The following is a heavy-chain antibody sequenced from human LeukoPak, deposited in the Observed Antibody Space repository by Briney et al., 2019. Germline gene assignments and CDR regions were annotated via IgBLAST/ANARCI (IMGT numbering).Heavy chain of an antibody. D-gene: IGHD3-10*01. CDR3: ARDSTYYYDSGSSGPHYFDN. Sequence: GKSLRLSCAASGSTFSNYAMHWVRQAPGKGLEWVSLISSGGTYEYYADSVKGRFTISRDNSKNTLYLQLNSLRAEDTAVYYCARDSTYYYDSGSSGPHYFDNWGQGTLVTVSS. CDR1: GSTFSNYA. V-gene: IGHV3-30*01. J-gene: IGHJ4*02. CDR2: ISSGGTYE.